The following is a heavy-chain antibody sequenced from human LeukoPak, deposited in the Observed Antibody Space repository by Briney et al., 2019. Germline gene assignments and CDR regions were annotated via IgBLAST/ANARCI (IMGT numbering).Heavy chain of an antibody. CDR2: IKEDGSEK. CDR1: GFTFSSYW. D-gene: IGHD4-17*01. J-gene: IGHJ6*02. Sequence: GGSLRLSCAASGFTFSSYWMSWVRQAPGKGLEWVANIKEDGSEKYYGDSVKGRFTISRDNAKNSLYLQMNSLRAEDTAVYYCARPAAAVTRWYGMDVWGQGTTVTVS. V-gene: IGHV3-7*01. CDR3: ARPAAAVTRWYGMDV.